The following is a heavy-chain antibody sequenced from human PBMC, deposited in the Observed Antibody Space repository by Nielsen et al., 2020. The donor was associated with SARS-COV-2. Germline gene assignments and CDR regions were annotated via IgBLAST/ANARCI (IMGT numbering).Heavy chain of an antibody. CDR2: IYSGGST. Sequence: GGSLRLSCAASGFTFDDYGMSWVRQAPGKGLEWVSVIYSGGSTYYADSVKGRFTISRHNSKNTLYLQMNSLRAEDTAVYYCARDPEGYSSGWYDYWGQGTLVTVSS. CDR3: ARDPEGYSSGWYDY. V-gene: IGHV3-53*04. D-gene: IGHD6-19*01. CDR1: GFTFDDYG. J-gene: IGHJ4*02.